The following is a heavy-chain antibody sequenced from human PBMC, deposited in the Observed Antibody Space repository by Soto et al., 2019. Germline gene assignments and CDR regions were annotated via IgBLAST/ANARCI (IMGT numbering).Heavy chain of an antibody. D-gene: IGHD3-22*01. CDR2: ISGRGGVT. Sequence: EVQLLESGGGLVQPGGSLRLTCVGSGFTFRNQDMRWVRQAPGKGLEWVSGISGRGGVTYYADSVKGRFIISRDNSKKTLYLQMNNLRANDTAVYYCAKDRQFRSYYESAGHYNDWGQGTLVTVSS. J-gene: IGHJ4*02. V-gene: IGHV3-23*01. CDR1: GFTFRNQD. CDR3: AKDRQFRSYYESAGHYND.